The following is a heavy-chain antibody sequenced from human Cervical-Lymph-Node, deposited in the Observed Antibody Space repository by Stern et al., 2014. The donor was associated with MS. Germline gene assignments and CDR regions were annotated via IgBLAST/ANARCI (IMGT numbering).Heavy chain of an antibody. D-gene: IGHD3-22*01. J-gene: IGHJ4*02. Sequence: VQLVQSGAEVKKPGASVKVSCKASGYTFTRYGIPWVRQAPGHGLEWMGWISTYNGNTNYAQNLQGRITMTTDTSTSTAYMELRSLRSDDTAVYYCARDGAYYYDSSGDLDYWGQGTLVTVSS. CDR3: ARDGAYYYDSSGDLDY. CDR2: ISTYNGNT. CDR1: GYTFTRYG. V-gene: IGHV1-18*01.